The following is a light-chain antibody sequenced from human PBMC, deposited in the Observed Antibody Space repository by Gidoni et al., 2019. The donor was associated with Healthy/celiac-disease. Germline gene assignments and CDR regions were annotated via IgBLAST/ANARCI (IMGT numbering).Light chain of an antibody. CDR3: QQYCSTPQT. V-gene: IGKV4-1*01. J-gene: IGKJ1*01. Sequence: DSVISQDADSMPGSLGERATINCKSSQSVLYSSNNKNYLAWYQQKPGQPPKLLICWASTRESGVPDRFSGSWSGTDFTLTSSSLQAEDVAVYYCQQYCSTPQTFGQGTKVEIK. CDR1: QSVLYSSNNKNY. CDR2: WAS.